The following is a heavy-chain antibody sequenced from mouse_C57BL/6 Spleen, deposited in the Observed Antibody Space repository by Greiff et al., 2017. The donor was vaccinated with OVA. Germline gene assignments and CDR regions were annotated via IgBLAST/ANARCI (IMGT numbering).Heavy chain of an antibody. V-gene: IGHV5-9-1*02. CDR1: GFTFSSYA. Sequence: EVQRVESGEGLVKPGGSLKLSCAASGFTFSSYAMSWVRQTPEKRLEWVAYISSGGDYIYYADTVKGRFTISRDNARNTLYLQMSSLKSEDTAMYYCTRGFYDGYFYYAMDYWGQGTSVTVSS. CDR2: ISSGGDYI. J-gene: IGHJ4*01. CDR3: TRGFYDGYFYYAMDY. D-gene: IGHD2-3*01.